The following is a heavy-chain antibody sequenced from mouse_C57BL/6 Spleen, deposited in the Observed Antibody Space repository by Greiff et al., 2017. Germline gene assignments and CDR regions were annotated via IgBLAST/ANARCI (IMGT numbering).Heavy chain of an antibody. CDR3: ARRYYGSSYYFDY. D-gene: IGHD1-1*01. CDR1: GFTFSDYY. J-gene: IGHJ2*01. Sequence: EVKVEESEGGLVQPGSSMKLSCTASGFTFSDYYMAWVRQVPEKGLEWVANINYDGSSTYYLDSLKIRFIISRDNAKNILYLQMSSLKSEDTATYYCARRYYGSSYYFDYWGQGTTLTVSS. V-gene: IGHV5-16*01. CDR2: INYDGSST.